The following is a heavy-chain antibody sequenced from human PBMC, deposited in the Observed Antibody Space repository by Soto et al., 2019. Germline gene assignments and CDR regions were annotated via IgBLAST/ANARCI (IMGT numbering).Heavy chain of an antibody. CDR3: ARDQGLCSSTSSALAALDV. J-gene: IGHJ3*01. D-gene: IGHD2-2*01. V-gene: IGHV1-3*01. CDR2: INAGNGIT. CDR1: GYTFALYG. Sequence: QVQLVQSGAEAKKPGASMKVSCKASGYTFALYGMHWVRQAPGQSLAWMGWINAGNGITKYSQKFQGRVTITRDTSASTANMELSSLRSEDTAVYSCARDQGLCSSTSSALAALDVWGQGTMVTVSS.